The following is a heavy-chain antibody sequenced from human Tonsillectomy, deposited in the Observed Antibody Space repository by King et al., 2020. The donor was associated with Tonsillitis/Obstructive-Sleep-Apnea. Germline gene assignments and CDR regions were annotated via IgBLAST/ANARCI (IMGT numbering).Heavy chain of an antibody. Sequence: LQLQESGPGLVKPSETLSLTCTVSGGSISSSSYYWGWIRQPPGKGLEWIGSIYYSGSTYYNPSLKSRVTIFVDTSKNQFSLKLSSVTAADTAVYYCARQIDVATDTGYFDYWGQGTLVTVSS. D-gene: IGHD5-12*01. CDR3: ARQIDVATDTGYFDY. V-gene: IGHV4-39*01. CDR1: GGSISSSSYY. J-gene: IGHJ4*02. CDR2: IYYSGST.